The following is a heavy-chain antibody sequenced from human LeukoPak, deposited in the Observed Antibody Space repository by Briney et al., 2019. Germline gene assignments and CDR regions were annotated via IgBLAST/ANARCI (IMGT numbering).Heavy chain of an antibody. CDR3: ARGRGYSGYDFDYYYYGMDV. D-gene: IGHD5-12*01. CDR1: GFTFDDYG. Sequence: RPGGSLRLSCAASGFTFDDYGMSWVRQAPGKGLEWVSGINWNGGSTGYAASVKGRFTISRDNAKNSLYLQMNSLRAEDTALYHCARGRGYSGYDFDYYYYGMDVWGQGTTVTVSS. J-gene: IGHJ6*02. CDR2: INWNGGST. V-gene: IGHV3-20*01.